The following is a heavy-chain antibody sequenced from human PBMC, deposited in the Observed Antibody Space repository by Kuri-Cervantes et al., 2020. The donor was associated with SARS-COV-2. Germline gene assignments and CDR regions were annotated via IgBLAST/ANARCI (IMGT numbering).Heavy chain of an antibody. V-gene: IGHV3-7*04. CDR2: IKADGGEM. CDR1: GFTLTYRW. J-gene: IGHJ3*02. D-gene: IGHD3-3*01. Sequence: GESLKISCEASGFTLTYRWMAWFRQAPGKGLEWVAAIKADGGEMVYVDSAKGRFTISRDNAKNSVFLQVNSVRIEDTSLYFRAWGRGWTFDIWGRGTMVTVSS. CDR3: AWGRGWTFDI.